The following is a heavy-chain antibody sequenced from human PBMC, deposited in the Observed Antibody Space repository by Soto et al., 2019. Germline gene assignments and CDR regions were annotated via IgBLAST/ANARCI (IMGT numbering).Heavy chain of an antibody. CDR3: ARSARGDDFDY. D-gene: IGHD3-16*01. CDR1: SGSITSSDW. V-gene: IGHV4-4*02. Sequence: QVQLQESGPGLVKPSGTLSLTCSVSSGSITSSDWWSWVRQSPGKGLEWIGEIYHSGNINYNPSLKSRITISVDKSKNQFSLKLSSVTAADTAVYYCARSARGDDFDYWGQGTLVTVSS. J-gene: IGHJ4*02. CDR2: IYHSGNI.